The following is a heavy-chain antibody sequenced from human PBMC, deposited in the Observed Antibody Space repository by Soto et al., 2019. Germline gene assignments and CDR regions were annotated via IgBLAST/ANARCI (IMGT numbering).Heavy chain of an antibody. CDR3: ARHGFGLDV. CDR1: GYSFTTYW. CDR2: IYPDDSDT. V-gene: IGHV5-51*01. J-gene: IGHJ6*02. Sequence: PGESLKISCKGSGYSFTTYWIGWVRQVPGKGLEWTGVIYPDDSDTRYSPSFEGQVTISADKSISTAYLQWSSLKASDTAMYYCARHGFGLDVWGQGTTVTVSS.